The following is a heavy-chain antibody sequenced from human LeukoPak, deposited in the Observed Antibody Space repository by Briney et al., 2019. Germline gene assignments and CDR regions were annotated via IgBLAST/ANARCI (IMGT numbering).Heavy chain of an antibody. D-gene: IGHD3-10*01. CDR1: GGTFSSYT. Sequence: SLKLSCKASGGTFSSYTISWVRQAPGQGLEWMGRIIPILGIANYAQKFKGRVTITADKSTGTAYKELSSLRPGDTAVYYCAGGEIWCGDTLDAFDIWGQGTMVTVSS. J-gene: IGHJ3*02. CDR2: IIPILGIA. CDR3: AGGEIWCGDTLDAFDI. V-gene: IGHV1-69*02.